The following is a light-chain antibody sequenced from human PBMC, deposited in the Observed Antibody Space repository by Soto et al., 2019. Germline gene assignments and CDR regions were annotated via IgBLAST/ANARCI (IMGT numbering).Light chain of an antibody. Sequence: AIRMTQSPSSFSASTGDRVTITCRASQGISSYLAWYQQKPGKAPKLLIYAASTLQSGVPSRFSGSGSGTDFTLTSSCLQSEDFATYYCQQYYRYPTVGGGTKVEIK. CDR3: QQYYRYPT. CDR1: QGISSY. V-gene: IGKV1-8*01. J-gene: IGKJ4*01. CDR2: AAS.